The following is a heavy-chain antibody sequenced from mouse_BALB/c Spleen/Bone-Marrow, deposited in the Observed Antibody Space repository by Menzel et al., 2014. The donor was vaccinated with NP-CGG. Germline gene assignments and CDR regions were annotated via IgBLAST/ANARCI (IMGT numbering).Heavy chain of an antibody. D-gene: IGHD2-1*01. CDR1: GFTFSDYY. CDR3: ARYGNYPLDY. V-gene: IGHV5-4*02. J-gene: IGHJ4*01. Sequence: EVQLVESGGGLVKPGGSLKLSCAASGFTFSDYYMYWVRQTPEKRLEWVATISDGGSYTYYPDSVKGRFTISRDNAKNNLYLQMSSLKSEDTAMYYCARYGNYPLDYWGQGTSVTVS. CDR2: ISDGGSYT.